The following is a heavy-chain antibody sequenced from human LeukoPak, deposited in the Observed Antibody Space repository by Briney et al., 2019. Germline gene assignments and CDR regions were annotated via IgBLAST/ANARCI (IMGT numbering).Heavy chain of an antibody. V-gene: IGHV4-39*07. J-gene: IGHJ4*02. D-gene: IGHD1-26*01. CDR3: ARGVGTIDSVD. CDR2: IYDSGST. CDR1: GVSISSNNYF. Sequence: SETLSLTCTVSGVSISSNNYFWGWIRQPPGKGLEWIGSIYDSGSTYYNPSLKSRVTISVDTSKNQFSLKLSSVTAADTAVYYCARGVGTIDSVDWGQGTLVTVSS.